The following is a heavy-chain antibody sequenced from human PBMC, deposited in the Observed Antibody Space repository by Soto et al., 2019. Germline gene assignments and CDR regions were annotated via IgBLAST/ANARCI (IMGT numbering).Heavy chain of an antibody. CDR2: IIPIFGTA. CDR3: ARSVAGLYNWFDP. V-gene: IGHV1-69*01. Sequence: SVKVSCKASGGTFSSYAISWVRQAPGQGLEWMGGIIPIFGTANYAQKFQGRVTITADESTSTAYMELSSLRSEDTAVYYCARSVAGLYNWFDPWGQGTLVTVSS. D-gene: IGHD6-19*01. CDR1: GGTFSSYA. J-gene: IGHJ5*02.